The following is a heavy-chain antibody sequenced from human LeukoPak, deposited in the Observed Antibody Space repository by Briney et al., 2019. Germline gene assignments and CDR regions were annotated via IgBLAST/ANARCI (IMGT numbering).Heavy chain of an antibody. Sequence: PSETLSLTCTVSGYSISSGYYWGWIRQPPGKGLEWIGSIYHSGSTYYNPSLKSRVTISVDTSKNQFSLKLSSVTAAVTAVYYCARDLKMEHWGQGTLVTVSS. J-gene: IGHJ1*01. CDR1: GYSISSGYY. V-gene: IGHV4-38-2*02. D-gene: IGHD2-8*01. CDR3: ARDLKMEH. CDR2: IYHSGST.